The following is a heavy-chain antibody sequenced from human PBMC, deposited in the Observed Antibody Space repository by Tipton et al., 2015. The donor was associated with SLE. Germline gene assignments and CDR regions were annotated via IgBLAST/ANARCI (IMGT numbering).Heavy chain of an antibody. D-gene: IGHD6-6*01. CDR3: AKDPRYSSSSIDY. J-gene: IGHJ4*02. Sequence: SLRLSCAASGFTFSSYGMHWVRQAPGKGLEWVAFIRYDGSNKYYADSVKGRFTISGDNSKNALYLQMNSLRAEDTAVYYCAKDPRYSSSSIDYWGQGTLVTVSS. CDR1: GFTFSSYG. V-gene: IGHV3-30*02. CDR2: IRYDGSNK.